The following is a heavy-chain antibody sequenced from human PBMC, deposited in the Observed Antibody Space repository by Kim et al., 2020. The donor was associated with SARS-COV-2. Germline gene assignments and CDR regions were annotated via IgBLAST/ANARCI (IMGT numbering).Heavy chain of an antibody. Sequence: GGSLRLSCTASGFNFISYAMTWVRQAPGKGLEWISGLSATGGTTYYADSVKGRFTISRDNSKTTLYLQMNSLRADDTTVYYCAKELGSGSSGTDVWGQGTTVTVSS. V-gene: IGHV3-23*01. CDR2: LSATGGTT. J-gene: IGHJ6*02. CDR1: GFNFISYA. D-gene: IGHD3-10*01. CDR3: AKELGSGSSGTDV.